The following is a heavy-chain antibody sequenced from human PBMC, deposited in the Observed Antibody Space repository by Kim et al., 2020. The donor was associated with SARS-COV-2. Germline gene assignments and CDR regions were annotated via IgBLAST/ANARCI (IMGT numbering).Heavy chain of an antibody. Sequence: GGSLRLSCAASGFTFSSYGMHWVRQAPGKGLEWVAVIWYDGSNKYYADSVKGRFTISRDNSKNTLYLQMNSLRAEDTAVYYCARDRGIAVTSNWFDPWGQGTLVTVSS. CDR3: ARDRGIAVTSNWFDP. CDR1: GFTFSSYG. V-gene: IGHV3-33*01. CDR2: IWYDGSNK. J-gene: IGHJ5*02. D-gene: IGHD6-19*01.